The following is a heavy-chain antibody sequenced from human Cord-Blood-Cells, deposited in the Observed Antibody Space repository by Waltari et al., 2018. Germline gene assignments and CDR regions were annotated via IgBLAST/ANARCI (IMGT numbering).Heavy chain of an antibody. J-gene: IGHJ3*02. CDR3: ARRNRDRRAFDI. CDR1: GDSVSSTRAA. D-gene: IGHD2-15*01. V-gene: IGHV6-1*01. Sequence: QVQLQQSGPGLVKPSQTILLTCAIPGDSVSSTRAAWNWIRPSPSRGLEWLGRTYYRSKWYNDYAVSVKSRITINPDTSKNQFSLQLNSVTPEDTAVYYCARRNRDRRAFDIWGQGTMVTVSS. CDR2: TYYRSKWYN.